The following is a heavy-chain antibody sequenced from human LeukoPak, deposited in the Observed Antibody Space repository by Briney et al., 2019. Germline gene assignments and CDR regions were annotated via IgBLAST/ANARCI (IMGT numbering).Heavy chain of an antibody. CDR3: TTVGYDSSGYYSYFFDY. D-gene: IGHD3-22*01. J-gene: IGHJ4*02. V-gene: IGHV3-15*01. CDR2: IRSKAGGGTT. CDR1: GFTFTTYT. Sequence: GGSLRLSCAASGFTFTTYTMNWVRQAPGKGLEWVGRIRSKAGGGTTDYAAPVKGRYTISRDDSKNTLYLQMNSLKAEDTAMYFCTTVGYDSSGYYSYFFDYWGQGTLVTVSS.